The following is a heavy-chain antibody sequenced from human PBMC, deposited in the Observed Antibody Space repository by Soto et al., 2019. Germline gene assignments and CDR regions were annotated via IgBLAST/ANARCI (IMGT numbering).Heavy chain of an antibody. CDR3: ARAYSDAFDI. Sequence: KPGGSLRLSCAASGFTFSDYYMTWIRQAPGKGLEWVSYISSSGTGIYYPDSVKGRFTISRDNAKNTLYLQMSSLRAEDTAVYYCARAYSDAFDIWGRGTMVTVSS. CDR1: GFTFSDYY. CDR2: ISSSGTGI. V-gene: IGHV3-11*01. J-gene: IGHJ3*02. D-gene: IGHD2-15*01.